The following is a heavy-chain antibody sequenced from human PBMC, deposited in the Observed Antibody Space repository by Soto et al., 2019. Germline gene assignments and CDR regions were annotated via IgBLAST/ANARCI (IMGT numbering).Heavy chain of an antibody. D-gene: IGHD6-19*01. CDR2: ISGSGGST. Sequence: EVQLLESGGGLVQPGGSLRLSCAASGFTFSSYAMSWVRQAPGKGLEWVSAISGSGGSTYYADSVKGRFTISRDNSKNALCLQMNSRRAEDTAVYYCAKVESGCFDYWGQGTLVTVSS. J-gene: IGHJ4*02. CDR3: AKVESGCFDY. V-gene: IGHV3-23*01. CDR1: GFTFSSYA.